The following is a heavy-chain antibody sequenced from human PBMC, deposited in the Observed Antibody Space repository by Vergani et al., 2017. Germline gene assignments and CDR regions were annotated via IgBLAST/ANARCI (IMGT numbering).Heavy chain of an antibody. CDR1: GYTFTSYG. CDR3: ASVLMVGYCSSTSCYTTDY. Sequence: QVHLVQSGAEVKKPGASVKVSCTASGYTFTSYGISWVRQAPGQGLEWMGWIRAYNGNTNYAQKLQGLETITRDTSSRKAYMDWRGLRSDDTAVYYYASVLMVGYCSSTSCYTTDYWGQGTLVTVSS. J-gene: IGHJ4*02. V-gene: IGHV1-18*01. D-gene: IGHD2-2*02. CDR2: IRAYNGNT.